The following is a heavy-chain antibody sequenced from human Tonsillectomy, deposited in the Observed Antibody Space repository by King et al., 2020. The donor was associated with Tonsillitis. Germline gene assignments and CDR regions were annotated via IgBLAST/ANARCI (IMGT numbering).Heavy chain of an antibody. D-gene: IGHD6-13*01. Sequence: VQLVESGGGLDQPGGSLRLSCTASGFTVSGNYVSWGRQSPGKGLEWVSVIYSGGSTYYADPVKGRCTISRDNSNNRMSLQMNSLRAEDTAVYYCARDPPSSATGTWGWGQGTLVTVSS. V-gene: IGHV3-66*01. CDR1: GFTVSGNY. CDR2: IYSGGST. J-gene: IGHJ4*02. CDR3: ARDPPSSATGTWG.